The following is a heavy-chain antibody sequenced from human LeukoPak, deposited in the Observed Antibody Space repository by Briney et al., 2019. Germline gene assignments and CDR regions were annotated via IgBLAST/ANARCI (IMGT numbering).Heavy chain of an antibody. D-gene: IGHD4-11*01. CDR3: ARGWAGYSNPTRYYYYYMDV. CDR1: GGSISSGGYY. J-gene: IGHJ6*03. CDR2: IYYSGST. Sequence: SETLSLTCTVSGGSISSGGYYWSWIRQHPGKGLEWIGYIYYSGSTNYNPSLKSRVTISVDTSKNQFSLKLSSVTAADTAVYYCARGWAGYSNPTRYYYYYMDVWGKGTTVTVSS. V-gene: IGHV4-61*08.